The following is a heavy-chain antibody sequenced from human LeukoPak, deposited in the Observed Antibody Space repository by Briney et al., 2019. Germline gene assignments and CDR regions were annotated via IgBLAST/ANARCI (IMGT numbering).Heavy chain of an antibody. V-gene: IGHV3-21*01. CDR3: ARDRSVLRGVISDY. CDR2: ISNNDDYI. CDR1: GFTFTIYT. D-gene: IGHD3-10*01. J-gene: IGHJ4*02. Sequence: GGSLRLSCAASGFTFTIYTMSWVRQAPGKGLGWVSSISNNDDYIYYADSVKGRFTVSRDNAKNSLYLQMNSLRVEDTAVYYCARDRSVLRGVISDYWGQGTLVTVSS.